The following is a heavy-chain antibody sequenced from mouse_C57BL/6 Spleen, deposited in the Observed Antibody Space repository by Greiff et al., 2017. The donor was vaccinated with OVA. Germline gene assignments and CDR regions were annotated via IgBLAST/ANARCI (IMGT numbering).Heavy chain of an antibody. CDR1: GYTFTSYW. V-gene: IGHV1-52*01. D-gene: IGHD1-1*01. J-gene: IGHJ4*01. Sequence: QVQLQQPGAELVRPGSSVKLSCKASGYTFTSYWMHWVKQRPIQGLEWIGNIDPSDSETHYNQKFKDKATLTVDKSSSTAYMQLSSLTSEDSAVYYCARYLYYYGSSRYAMDYWGQGTSVTDSS. CDR3: ARYLYYYGSSRYAMDY. CDR2: IDPSDSET.